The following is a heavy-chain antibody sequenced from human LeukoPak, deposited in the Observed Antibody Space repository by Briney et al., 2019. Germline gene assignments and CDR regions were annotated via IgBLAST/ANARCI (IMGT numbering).Heavy chain of an antibody. D-gene: IGHD3/OR15-3a*01. Sequence: PGGSLRLSCTASGFTFSSYTMSWVRQAPGKGLKWVSTISTGGGNTYYADSVQGRFTVSRDDSKNTLYLQMNSLRAEDTAVYYCAREASWTLDYWGQGTLVTVSS. CDR3: AREASWTLDY. CDR2: ISTGGGNT. V-gene: IGHV3-23*01. J-gene: IGHJ4*02. CDR1: GFTFSSYT.